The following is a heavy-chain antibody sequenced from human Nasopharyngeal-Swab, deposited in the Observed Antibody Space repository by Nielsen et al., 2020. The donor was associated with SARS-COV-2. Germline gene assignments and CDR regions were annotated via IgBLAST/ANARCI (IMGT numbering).Heavy chain of an antibody. CDR3: ARGSDPSSGWYYYYYYMDV. D-gene: IGHD6-19*01. CDR2: INHSGST. CDR1: GGSFSGYY. Sequence: SETLSLTCAVYGGSFSGYYWSWIRQPPGKGLEWIGEINHSGSTNYNPSLKSRVTISVDTSKNQFSLKLSSVTAADTAVYYCARGSDPSSGWYYYYYYMDVWGKGTTVTVSS. J-gene: IGHJ6*03. V-gene: IGHV4-34*01.